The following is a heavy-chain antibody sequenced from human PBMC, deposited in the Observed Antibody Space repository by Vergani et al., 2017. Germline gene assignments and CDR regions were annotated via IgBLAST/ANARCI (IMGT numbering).Heavy chain of an antibody. CDR2: ISGSGGST. V-gene: IGHV3-23*01. Sequence: EVQLLESGGGLVQPGGSLRLSCAASGFTFSSYAMSWVRQAPGKGLEWVSAISGSGGSTYYADSVKGRFTISRDNSKNTLYLQMKSLRAEDTAVYYCAKDXVNRMNNWNYGSDAFDIWGQGTMVTVSS. CDR3: AKDXVNRMNNWNYGSDAFDI. J-gene: IGHJ3*02. CDR1: GFTFSSYA. D-gene: IGHD1-7*01.